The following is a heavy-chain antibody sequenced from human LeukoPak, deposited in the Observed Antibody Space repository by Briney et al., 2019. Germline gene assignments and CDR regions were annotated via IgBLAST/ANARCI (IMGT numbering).Heavy chain of an antibody. J-gene: IGHJ3*02. Sequence: ASVKVSCKASGYTFTSYYMHWVRQAPGQGLEWMGIINPSGGSTGYAQKFQGRVTMTRDMSTSTVYMELSSLRSEDTAVYYCARSRRRPDAFDIWGQGTMVTVSS. CDR2: INPSGGST. D-gene: IGHD5-24*01. V-gene: IGHV1-46*01. CDR3: ARSRRRPDAFDI. CDR1: GYTFTSYY.